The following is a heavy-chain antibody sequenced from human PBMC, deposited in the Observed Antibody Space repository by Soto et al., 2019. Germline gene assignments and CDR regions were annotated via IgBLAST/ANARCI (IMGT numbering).Heavy chain of an antibody. D-gene: IGHD3-22*01. Sequence: WWSLRLCCLASGFTCGRYAIHWFRQPPGRGLEWVAVISYTGANTYYVGSVRGRFTISRDNSKNTLYLQMNSLKAEDTAMYYCAKHMDDSGYFYVEGADHWGQGTLVTVSS. CDR3: AKHMDDSGYFYVEGADH. V-gene: IGHV3-30*18. CDR2: ISYTGANT. J-gene: IGHJ4*02. CDR1: GFTCGRYA.